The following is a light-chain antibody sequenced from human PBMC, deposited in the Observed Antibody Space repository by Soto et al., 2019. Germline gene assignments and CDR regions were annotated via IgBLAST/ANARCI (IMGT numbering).Light chain of an antibody. J-gene: IGLJ1*01. Sequence: QSALTQPDSVSGSPGQSMTISCTGTSSDVGDSNYVSWYQQHPGKAPKLIIFDVSYRPSGVSHRFSGSKSGNTASLTISGLQAEDEADYYCCSYTISANYVFGTGTKLTVL. CDR3: CSYTISANYV. V-gene: IGLV2-14*03. CDR1: SSDVGDSNY. CDR2: DVS.